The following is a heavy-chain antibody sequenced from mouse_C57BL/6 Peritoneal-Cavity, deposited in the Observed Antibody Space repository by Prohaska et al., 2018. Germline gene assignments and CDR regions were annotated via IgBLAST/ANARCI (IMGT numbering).Heavy chain of an antibody. CDR1: GFNIKDYY. CDR3: AKWLGAWFAY. CDR2: IDPEDGVT. D-gene: IGHD2-2*01. J-gene: IGHJ3*01. V-gene: IGHV14-2*01. Sequence: EVQLQQSGAELVKPGASVKLSCTASGFNIKDYYMHWVKQRTEQCLEGIGRIDPEDGVTKYARKCQRKATITADTTSNTAYLQRSSLTSEETAVYYCAKWLGAWFAYWGQGTLVTVSA.